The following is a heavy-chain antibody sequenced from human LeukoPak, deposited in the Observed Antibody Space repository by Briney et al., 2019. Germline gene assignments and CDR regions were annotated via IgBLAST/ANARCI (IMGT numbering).Heavy chain of an antibody. V-gene: IGHV1-3*01. CDR1: GYTFTSYA. J-gene: IGHJ4*02. Sequence: ASVKVSCKASGYTFTSYAMHWVRQAPGQRLEWMGWINAGNGNTKYSQKFQGRVTITRDTSASTAYMELSSLRSEDTAVYYCARAFLVAGTFDYWGQGTLVTVSS. CDR3: ARAFLVAGTFDY. CDR2: INAGNGNT. D-gene: IGHD6-19*01.